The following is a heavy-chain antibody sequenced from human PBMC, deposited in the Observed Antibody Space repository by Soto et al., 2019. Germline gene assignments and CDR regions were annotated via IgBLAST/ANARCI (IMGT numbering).Heavy chain of an antibody. V-gene: IGHV4-34*01. CDR2: INYRGSS. CDR3: VRGQPHRITIFEVVIRSYDYGMDV. CDR1: GGSFTGYY. J-gene: IGHJ6*02. Sequence: SEILSLTCAVYGGSFTGYYWTWIRQTPGKGLEWIGEINYRGSSYYNPSLESRISMAVDTSKNQFSLKLRSVTAADTAVYFCVRGQPHRITIFEVVIRSYDYGMDVWGQGTTVTVSS. D-gene: IGHD3-3*02.